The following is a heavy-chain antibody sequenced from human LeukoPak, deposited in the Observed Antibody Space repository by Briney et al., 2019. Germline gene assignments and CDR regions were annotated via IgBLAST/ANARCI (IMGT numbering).Heavy chain of an antibody. Sequence: ASETLSLTCAVYGGSFSGYYWSWIRQPPGKGLEWIGEINHSGSTNYNPSLKSRVTISVDTSKNQFSLKLSSVTAADTAVYYCASTGLYSGYDFYYYYGMDVWGQGTTVTVSS. J-gene: IGHJ6*02. D-gene: IGHD5-12*01. CDR1: GGSFSGYY. V-gene: IGHV4-34*01. CDR2: INHSGST. CDR3: ASTGLYSGYDFYYYYGMDV.